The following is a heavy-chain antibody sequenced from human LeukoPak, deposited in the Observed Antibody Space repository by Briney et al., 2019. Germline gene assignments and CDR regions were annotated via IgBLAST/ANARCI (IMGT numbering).Heavy chain of an antibody. CDR1: GFTFSNYW. CDR2: IKQDGSEK. J-gene: IGHJ4*02. D-gene: IGHD4-17*01. CDR3: ARDSLGTTAD. V-gene: IGHV3-7*01. Sequence: GGSLRLSCAASGFTFSNYWMNWVRQAPGKGLEWVANIKQDGSEKYYVDSVKGRFTISRDNAMNSLYLQMNSLRAEDTAVYYCARDSLGTTADWGQGTLVTVSS.